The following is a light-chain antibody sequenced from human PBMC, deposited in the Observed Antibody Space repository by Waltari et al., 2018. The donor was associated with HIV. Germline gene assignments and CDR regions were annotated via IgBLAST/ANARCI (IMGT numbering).Light chain of an antibody. V-gene: IGLV1-40*01. CDR1: SSNIGAGND. J-gene: IGLJ3*02. CDR2: ANH. CDR3: QSFDSSVSGSRV. Sequence: QSVLTQPPSVSGAPGQRVTISCTGSSSNIGAGNDVHWYQLLPGTAPTLLSYANHNRPSGVTDRFSGAKSGTSASLDITGLQAEDEADYFCQSFDSSVSGSRVFGGGTRRTVL.